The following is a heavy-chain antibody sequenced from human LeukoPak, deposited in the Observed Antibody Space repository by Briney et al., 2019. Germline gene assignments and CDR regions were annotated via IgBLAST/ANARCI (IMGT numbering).Heavy chain of an antibody. CDR2: INPNSGGT. V-gene: IGHV1-2*02. CDR3: ARDYPRLLWFGELFT. D-gene: IGHD3-10*01. J-gene: IGHJ5*02. Sequence: ASVKVSCKASGYTFTGYYMHWVRQAPGQGLEWMGWINPNSGGTNYAQKFQGRVTMTRDTSISTAYMELSRLRSDDTAVYYCARDYPRLLWFGELFTWGQGTLVTVSS. CDR1: GYTFTGYY.